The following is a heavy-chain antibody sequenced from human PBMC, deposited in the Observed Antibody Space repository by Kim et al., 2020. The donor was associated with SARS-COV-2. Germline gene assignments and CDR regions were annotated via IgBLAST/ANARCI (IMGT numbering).Heavy chain of an antibody. Sequence: TGRFTISRDNSKNSLYLQMNSLRTEDTALYYCAKDGTTYYYDSSGYLDYWGQGTLVTVSS. CDR3: AKDGTTYYYDSSGYLDY. D-gene: IGHD3-22*01. V-gene: IGHV3-43*01. J-gene: IGHJ4*02.